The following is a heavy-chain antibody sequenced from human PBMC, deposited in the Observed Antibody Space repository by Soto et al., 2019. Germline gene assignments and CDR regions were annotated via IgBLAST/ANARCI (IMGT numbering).Heavy chain of an antibody. J-gene: IGHJ5*02. Sequence: EVQLVESGGGLVQPGGSLRLSCAASGFTFSSYSMNWVRQAPGKGLEWVSYISSSSSTIYYADSVKGRFTISRDNAKNSLYLQMNSLRDEDTAVYYCARGNKWELLRGWFDPWGQGTLVTVSS. V-gene: IGHV3-48*02. CDR1: GFTFSSYS. CDR2: ISSSSSTI. CDR3: ARGNKWELLRGWFDP. D-gene: IGHD1-26*01.